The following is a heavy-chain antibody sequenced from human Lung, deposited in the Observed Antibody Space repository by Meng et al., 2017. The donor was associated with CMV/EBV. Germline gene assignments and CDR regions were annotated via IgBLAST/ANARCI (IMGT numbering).Heavy chain of an antibody. D-gene: IGHD2-21*01. CDR1: GYTFTDYY. Sequence: ASVKVSCKASGYTFTDYYMHWVRQAPGQGLEWMGWINPNSGGTNFVQKFQGRVTMTRDTSISTVYLELSRLRSDDTAVYYCARGSYSDHWGQGTLVTVSS. CDR2: INPNSGGT. CDR3: ARGSYSDH. J-gene: IGHJ4*02. V-gene: IGHV1-2*02.